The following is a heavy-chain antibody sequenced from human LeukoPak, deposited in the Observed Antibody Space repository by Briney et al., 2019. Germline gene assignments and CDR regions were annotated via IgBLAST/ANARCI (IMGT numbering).Heavy chain of an antibody. CDR2: ISYDGSNK. CDR1: GFTFSSYA. CDR3: ARLFRVVVPAANPHFDY. Sequence: PGRSLRLSCAASGFTFSSYAMHWVRQAAGKGLEWVAVISYDGSNKYYADSVKGRFTISRDNSKNTLYLQMNSLRAEDTAVYYCARLFRVVVPAANPHFDYWGQGTLVTVSS. J-gene: IGHJ4*02. V-gene: IGHV3-30*04. D-gene: IGHD2-2*01.